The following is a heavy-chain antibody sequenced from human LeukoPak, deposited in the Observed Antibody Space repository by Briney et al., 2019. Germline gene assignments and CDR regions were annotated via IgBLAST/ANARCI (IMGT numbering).Heavy chain of an antibody. V-gene: IGHV4-30-4*01. J-gene: IGHJ6*02. CDR1: GGSINSGDYY. CDR2: IYYSGST. Sequence: PSQTLSLTCTVSGGSINSGDYYWSWIRLPPGKGLEWIGYIYYSGSTYYNPSLKSRLTISVDTSKNQFSLKLSSVTAADTAVYYCARGLKIYIPGYSNGYYYYGMDVWGQGTTVTVSS. CDR3: ARGLKIYIPGYSNGYYYYGMDV. D-gene: IGHD4-11*01.